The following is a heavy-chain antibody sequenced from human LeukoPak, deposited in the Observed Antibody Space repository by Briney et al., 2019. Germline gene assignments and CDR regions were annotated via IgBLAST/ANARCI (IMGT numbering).Heavy chain of an antibody. D-gene: IGHD5-24*01. Sequence: SETLSLTCTVSGGSISSSSYYWGWIRQPPGKGLEWIGSIYYSGSTYYNPSLKSRVTISVDTSKNQFSLKLSSATAADTAVYYCAREGDGYNSPIDYWGQGTLVTVSS. J-gene: IGHJ4*02. CDR2: IYYSGST. CDR3: AREGDGYNSPIDY. V-gene: IGHV4-39*02. CDR1: GGSISSSSYY.